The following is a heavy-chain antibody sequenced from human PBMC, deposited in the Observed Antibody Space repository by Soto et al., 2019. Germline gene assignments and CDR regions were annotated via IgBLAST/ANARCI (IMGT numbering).Heavy chain of an antibody. Sequence: GGSLRLSCAASGFTFSSYAMSWVRQAPGKGLEWVSAISGSGGSTYYADSVKGRFTISRDNSKNTLYLQMNSLRAEDTAVYYCAKAVSTTGYYYDSSGYYYFDYWGQGTLVTVSS. V-gene: IGHV3-23*01. CDR1: GFTFSSYA. J-gene: IGHJ4*02. CDR3: AKAVSTTGYYYDSSGYYYFDY. D-gene: IGHD3-22*01. CDR2: ISGSGGST.